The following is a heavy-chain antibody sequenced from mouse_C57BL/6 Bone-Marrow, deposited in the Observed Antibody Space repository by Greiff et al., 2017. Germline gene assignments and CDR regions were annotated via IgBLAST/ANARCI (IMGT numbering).Heavy chain of an antibody. CDR3: AGGASDWDGGFAY. V-gene: IGHV7-1*01. J-gene: IGHJ3*01. Sequence: EVKLMESGGGLVQSGRSLRLSCATSGFTFSDFYMEWVRQAPGKGLEWIAASRNKANDYTTEYSASVKGRFIVSRDTCQSILYLLMHALRAEDTAIYYCAGGASDWDGGFAYWGRGTLVTVSA. D-gene: IGHD4-1*01. CDR1: GFTFSDFY. CDR2: SRNKANDYTT.